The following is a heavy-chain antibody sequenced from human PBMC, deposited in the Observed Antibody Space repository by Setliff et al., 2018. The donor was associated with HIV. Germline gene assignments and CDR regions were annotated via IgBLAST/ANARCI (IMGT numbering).Heavy chain of an antibody. V-gene: IGHV4-59*08. Sequence: SETLSLTCTVSGGSISSYYWSWIRQPPGKGLEWIGYIYYSGSTNYNPSLKSRVTISRDTSRNRFSLKLASLSAADTAVYFCARSVDPDIWGKGTTVTVSS. CDR2: IYYSGST. CDR1: GGSISSYY. J-gene: IGHJ6*04. CDR3: ARSVDPDI.